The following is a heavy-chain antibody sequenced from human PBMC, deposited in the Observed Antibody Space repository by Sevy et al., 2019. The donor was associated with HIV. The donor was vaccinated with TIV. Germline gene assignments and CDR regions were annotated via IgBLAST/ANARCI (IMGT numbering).Heavy chain of an antibody. CDR3: ARELPFATSSA. CDR1: GGSTDSYY. CDR2: IYASGST. J-gene: IGHJ5*02. Sequence: SETLSLTCSVSGGSTDSYYWSWIRQPAGKGLEWIGRIYASGSTAYNPSLQSRVSISIDKSKNRFPLSLTSLTAADTGVYYCARELPFATSSAWGQGTRVTVSS. D-gene: IGHD6-6*01. V-gene: IGHV4-4*07.